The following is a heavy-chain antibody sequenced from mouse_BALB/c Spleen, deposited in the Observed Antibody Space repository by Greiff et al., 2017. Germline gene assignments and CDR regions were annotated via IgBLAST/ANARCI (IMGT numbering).Heavy chain of an antibody. CDR2: INPSTGYT. D-gene: IGHD2-10*01. Sequence: VKLQESGAELAKPGASVKMSCKASGYTFTSYWMHWVKQRPGQGLEWIGYINPSTGYTEYNQKFKDKATLTADKSSSTAYMQLSSLTSEDSAVYYCARSYYGNSYAMDYWGQGTSVTVSS. J-gene: IGHJ4*01. CDR3: ARSYYGNSYAMDY. CDR1: GYTFTSYW. V-gene: IGHV1-7*01.